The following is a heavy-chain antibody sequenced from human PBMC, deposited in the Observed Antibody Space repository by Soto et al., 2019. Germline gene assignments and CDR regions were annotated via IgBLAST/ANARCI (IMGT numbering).Heavy chain of an antibody. V-gene: IGHV3-66*01. CDR1: GFTVSNYF. CDR3: ARDVLGGAYDFWH. D-gene: IGHD3-3*01. Sequence: EVQLAESGGGLVQPGESLRLSCAASGFTVSNYFMTWVRQAPGKGLEWVSVISSNGDTFYTDSVKGRFTISRDRSQITLYLQMDSLRAEDTAVYYCARDVLGGAYDFWHGGQGTLVTVSS. CDR2: ISSNGDT. J-gene: IGHJ4*02.